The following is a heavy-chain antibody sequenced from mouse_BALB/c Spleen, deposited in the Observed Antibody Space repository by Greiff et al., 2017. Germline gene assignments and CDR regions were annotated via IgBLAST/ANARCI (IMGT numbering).Heavy chain of an antibody. D-gene: IGHD2-12*01. Sequence: QVQLKQSGPGLVAPSQSLSITCTVSGFSLTSYGVHWVRQPPGKRLEWLGVIWAGGSTNYNSALMSRLSISKDNSKSQVFLKMNSLQTDDTAMYYCARGYDDWFAYWGQGTLVTVSA. J-gene: IGHJ3*01. CDR1: GFSLTSYG. V-gene: IGHV2-9*02. CDR2: IWAGGST. CDR3: ARGYDDWFAY.